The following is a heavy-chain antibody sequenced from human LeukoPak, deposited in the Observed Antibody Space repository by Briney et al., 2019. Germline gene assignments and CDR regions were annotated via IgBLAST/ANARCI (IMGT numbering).Heavy chain of an antibody. Sequence: PSETLSLTCTVSGGSLSSYYWSWLRQPPGKGLEWIGYIYYSGSTNYNPSLKSRVTISVDTSKNQFSLKLSSVTAADTAVYYCARVSGLGYCSSTSCSPTTTYYYYGMDVWGQGTTVTVSS. CDR1: GGSLSSYY. D-gene: IGHD2-2*01. CDR2: IYYSGST. J-gene: IGHJ6*02. V-gene: IGHV4-59*01. CDR3: ARVSGLGYCSSTSCSPTTTYYYYGMDV.